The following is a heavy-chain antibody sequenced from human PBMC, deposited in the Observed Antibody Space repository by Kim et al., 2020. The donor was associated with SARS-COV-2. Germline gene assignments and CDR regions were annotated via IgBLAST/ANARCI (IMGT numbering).Heavy chain of an antibody. D-gene: IGHD2-21*02. V-gene: IGHV4-39*01. CDR1: GGAISSSSYY. CDR2: IYYSGST. CDR3: ARHFRYMVVTAIDWFDP. J-gene: IGHJ5*02. Sequence: SETLSLTCTVSGGAISSSSYYWGWIRQPPGKGLEWIGTIYYSGSTYYNPSLKSRVTISVDTSKNQFSLKLSSVTAADTAVFYCARHFRYMVVTAIDWFDPWGQGTLVTVSS.